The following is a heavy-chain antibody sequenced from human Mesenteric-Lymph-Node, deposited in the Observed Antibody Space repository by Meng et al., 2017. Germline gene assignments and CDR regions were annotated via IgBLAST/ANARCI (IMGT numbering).Heavy chain of an antibody. Sequence: QVQLVESGGGVVHPGTSLRLSCAASGFTFSSYSIHWVRQAPGKGLEWVAVISSDGSSQYYANSVKGRFTISRDNSKNTLYLQMNSLRAEDTAVYYCARADSSSVLVVYWGQGTLVTVSS. CDR3: ARADSSSVLVVY. CDR2: ISSDGSSQ. V-gene: IGHV3-30*03. CDR1: GFTFSSYS. J-gene: IGHJ4*02. D-gene: IGHD6-6*01.